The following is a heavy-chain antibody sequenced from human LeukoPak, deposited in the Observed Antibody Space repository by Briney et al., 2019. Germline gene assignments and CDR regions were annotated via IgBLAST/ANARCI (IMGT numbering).Heavy chain of an antibody. CDR3: ARGSTYYDSSGQVPFDY. CDR1: GFTFSTYS. Sequence: QAGGSLRLSCAASGFTFSTYSMNWVRQAPGKGLEWVSYISSSSSTIYYADSVKGRFTNSRDNAKNSLYLQMNSLRAEDTAVYYCARGSTYYDSSGQVPFDYWGQGTLVTVSS. J-gene: IGHJ4*02. V-gene: IGHV3-48*01. D-gene: IGHD3-22*01. CDR2: ISSSSSTI.